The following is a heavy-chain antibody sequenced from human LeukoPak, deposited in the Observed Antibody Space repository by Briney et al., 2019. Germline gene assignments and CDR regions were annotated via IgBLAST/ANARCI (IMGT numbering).Heavy chain of an antibody. CDR2: TSHNEYNK. D-gene: IGHD6-19*01. V-gene: IGHV3-30-3*01. CDR1: GFIFSNYW. Sequence: GGSLRLSCAASGFIFSNYWMNWVRQAPGKGLEWVAATSHNEYNKYYADSVNGRFTISRDNSKNTLYLEVNSLRADDTAVYYCARGPGLAMGKGYFDYCGQGTLVTVSS. J-gene: IGHJ4*02. CDR3: ARGPGLAMGKGYFDY.